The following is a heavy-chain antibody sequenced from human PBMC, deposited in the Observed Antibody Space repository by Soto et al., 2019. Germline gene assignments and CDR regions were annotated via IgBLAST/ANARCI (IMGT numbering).Heavy chain of an antibody. D-gene: IGHD5-18*01. Sequence: QVQLVQSGAEVKNPGASVKVSCKASGYTFTNYAMHWVRQAPGQRLEWMGWINARNGNTKYSQKFQGRVTITSDTSASTAYMELSSLRSEDTAVYYCARDQDVDTTMLDAFDIWGQGTMVTVSS. J-gene: IGHJ3*02. CDR3: ARDQDVDTTMLDAFDI. V-gene: IGHV1-3*01. CDR2: INARNGNT. CDR1: GYTFTNYA.